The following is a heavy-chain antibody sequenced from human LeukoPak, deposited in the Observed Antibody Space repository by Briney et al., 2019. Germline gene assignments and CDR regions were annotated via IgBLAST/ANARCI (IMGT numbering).Heavy chain of an antibody. CDR2: INHSGST. Sequence: PSETLSLTCTVSGGSISSYYWSWIRQPPGKGLEWIGEINHSGSTNYNPSLKSRVTISVDTSKNQFSLKLSSVTAADTAVYYCARGRGDYPFDYWGQGTLVTVSS. V-gene: IGHV4-34*01. D-gene: IGHD4-17*01. J-gene: IGHJ4*02. CDR1: GGSISSYY. CDR3: ARGRGDYPFDY.